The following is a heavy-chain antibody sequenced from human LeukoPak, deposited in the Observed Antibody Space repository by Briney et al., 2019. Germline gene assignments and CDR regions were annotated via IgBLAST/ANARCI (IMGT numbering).Heavy chain of an antibody. D-gene: IGHD3-10*01. CDR2: ISYDGSNK. CDR3: AASAWDY. V-gene: IGHV3-30*03. Sequence: PRRSLRLSCAASGFTFSSYGMHWVRQAPGKGLEWVAVISYDGSNKYYADSVKGRFTISRDNSKNTLYLQMNSLRAEDTAVYYCAASAWDYWGQGTLVTVSS. J-gene: IGHJ4*02. CDR1: GFTFSSYG.